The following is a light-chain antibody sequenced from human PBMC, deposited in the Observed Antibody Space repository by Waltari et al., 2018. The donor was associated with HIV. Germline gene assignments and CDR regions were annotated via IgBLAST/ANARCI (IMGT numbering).Light chain of an antibody. CDR2: GNI. CDR3: QSYDVSLSGSI. CDR1: SPTLRAGYD. Sequence: QSVLTQPPSVSGAPGQRVTISCTGSSPTLRAGYDGAWYQPLPGTAPKLLIHGNITRPSGVSDRFSDFKSGTSASLAITGLQTEDEADYYCQSYDVSLSGSIFGGGTKLTVL. J-gene: IGLJ2*01. V-gene: IGLV1-40*01.